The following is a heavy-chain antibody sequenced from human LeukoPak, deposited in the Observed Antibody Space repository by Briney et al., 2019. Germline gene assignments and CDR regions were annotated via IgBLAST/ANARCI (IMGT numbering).Heavy chain of an antibody. V-gene: IGHV3-30*02. J-gene: IGHJ4*02. CDR2: ISLDGSEE. CDR3: AKDGGEYDSSSSSYFDY. Sequence: PGGSLRLSCAASGFTFSDFGLHWVRQAPGKGLEWVAFISLDGSEEFYADSVKGRFTISRDTSKNTLYLQMNSLRDEDTAVYYCAKDGGEYDSSSSSYFDYWGQGTLVTVSS. D-gene: IGHD3-22*01. CDR1: GFTFSDFG.